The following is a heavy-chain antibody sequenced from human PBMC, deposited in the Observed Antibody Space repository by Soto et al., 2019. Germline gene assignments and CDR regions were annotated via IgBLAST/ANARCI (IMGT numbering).Heavy chain of an antibody. J-gene: IGHJ3*02. CDR2: ITWNSGST. CDR3: ARDGGVAVAVDAFDI. CDR1: GFMFYDFG. D-gene: IGHD6-19*01. V-gene: IGHV3-20*04. Sequence: GGSRRLSCAASGFMFYDFGMSWVRQAPGKGLEWVSGITWNSGSTGYADSVKGRFTISRDNAKNSLYLQMDSLRAEDTAFYYCARDGGVAVAVDAFDIWGQGTMVTVSS.